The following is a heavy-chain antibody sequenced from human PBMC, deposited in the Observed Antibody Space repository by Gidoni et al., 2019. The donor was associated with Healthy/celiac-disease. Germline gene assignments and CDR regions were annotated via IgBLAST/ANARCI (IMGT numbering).Heavy chain of an antibody. J-gene: IGHJ6*03. CDR2: INHSGST. V-gene: IGHV4-34*01. Sequence: QVQLQQWGAGLLKPSETLSLTCAVYGGSFSGYYWSWIRQPPGKGLEWIGEINHSGSTNYNPSLKSRVTISVDTSKNQFSLKLSSVTAADTAVYYCARVPGRAAMVLYYYYYYMDVWGKGTTVTVSS. CDR3: ARVPGRAAMVLYYYYYYMDV. D-gene: IGHD5-18*01. CDR1: GGSFSGYY.